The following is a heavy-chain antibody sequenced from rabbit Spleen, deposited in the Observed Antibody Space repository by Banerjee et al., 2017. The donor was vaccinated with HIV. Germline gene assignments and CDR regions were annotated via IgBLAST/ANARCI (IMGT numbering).Heavy chain of an antibody. CDR3: VRGASSSGYYSL. J-gene: IGHJ4*01. CDR1: GFSFGDRDV. V-gene: IGHV1S47*01. Sequence: QEQLEESGGGLVKPEGSLTVTCKASGFSFGDRDVMCWVRQAPGKGLEWIAYIDPLFGTTYYANWVNGRFTISSHNAQNTLYLQLNSLTAADTATYFCVRGASSSGYYSLWGQGTLVTVS. D-gene: IGHD1-1*01. CDR2: IDPLFGTT.